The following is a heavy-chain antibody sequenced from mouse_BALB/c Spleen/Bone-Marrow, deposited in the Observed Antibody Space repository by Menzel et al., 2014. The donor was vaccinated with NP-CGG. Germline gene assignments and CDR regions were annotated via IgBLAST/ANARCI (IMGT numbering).Heavy chain of an antibody. D-gene: IGHD3-1*01. Sequence: EVQVVESGPRLVKPSQTLSLTCSVTGDSITSGYWNWIRKFPGNKLEYMGHISYSGSTYYNPSLKSRISITRDTSTNXNYLQLNSVTAEDTAANCGGRGGFGRHFDVGGAGTTVTVSS. CDR1: GDSITSGY. CDR3: GRGGFGRHFDV. V-gene: IGHV3-8*02. CDR2: ISYSGST. J-gene: IGHJ1*01.